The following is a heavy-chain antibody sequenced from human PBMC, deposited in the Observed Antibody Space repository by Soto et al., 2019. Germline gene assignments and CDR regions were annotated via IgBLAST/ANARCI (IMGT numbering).Heavy chain of an antibody. J-gene: IGHJ6*02. V-gene: IGHV1-46*01. D-gene: IGHD1-26*01. CDR2: INPSGGST. CDR3: ARDLHSGYGMDV. CDR1: GYTFTSYY. Sequence: GASVKVSCKASGYTFTSYYMHWVRQAPGQGLEWMGIINPSGGSTSYAQKFQGRVTMTRDTSTSTVYMELSSLRSEDTAVCYCARDLHSGYGMDVWGQGTTVTVSS.